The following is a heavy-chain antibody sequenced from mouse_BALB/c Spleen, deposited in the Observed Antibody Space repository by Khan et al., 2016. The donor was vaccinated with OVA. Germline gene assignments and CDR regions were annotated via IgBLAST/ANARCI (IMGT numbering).Heavy chain of an antibody. CDR2: ITYSGST. CDR3: AMGRTY. CDR1: GYSITSDYA. J-gene: IGHJ3*01. Sequence: VQLKESGPGLVKPSQSLSLTCTVTGYSITSDYAWNWIRQFPGNKLEWMGYITYSGSTSYRPSLKSRISITRDTSKNQFSLQLNSVTTEDTATYYCAMGRTYWGQGTLVTVSA. V-gene: IGHV3-2*02. D-gene: IGHD4-1*01.